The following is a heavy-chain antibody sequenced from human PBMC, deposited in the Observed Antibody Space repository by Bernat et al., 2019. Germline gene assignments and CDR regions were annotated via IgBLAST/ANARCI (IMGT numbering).Heavy chain of an antibody. V-gene: IGHV3-48*01. Sequence: EVQLVESGGGLVQPGGSLRPSCAASGFTFSSYSMNWVRQAPGKGLEWVSYISSSSSTIYYADSVKGRFTISRDNAKNSLYLQMNSLRAEDTAVYYCASPPMKDWDVWGQGTTVTVSS. J-gene: IGHJ6*02. CDR3: ASPPMKDWDV. D-gene: IGHD3/OR15-3a*01. CDR2: ISSSSSTI. CDR1: GFTFSSYS.